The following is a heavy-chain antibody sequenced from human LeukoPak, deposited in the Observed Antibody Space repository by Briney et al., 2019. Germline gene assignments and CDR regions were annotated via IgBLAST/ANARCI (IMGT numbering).Heavy chain of an antibody. Sequence: PSETLSLTCTVSGGSISSSSYYWGWIRQPPGKGLEWIGSIYHSGSTYYNPSLKSRVTISVDTSKNQFSLKLSSVTAADTAVYYCARLGAWELSHFDYWGQGTLVTVSS. CDR3: ARLGAWELSHFDY. D-gene: IGHD1-26*01. CDR2: IYHSGST. CDR1: GGSISSSSYY. V-gene: IGHV4-39*07. J-gene: IGHJ4*02.